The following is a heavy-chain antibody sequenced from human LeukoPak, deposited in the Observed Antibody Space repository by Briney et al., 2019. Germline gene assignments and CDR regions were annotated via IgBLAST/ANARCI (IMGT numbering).Heavy chain of an antibody. CDR2: ISYTGST. Sequence: SETLSLTCTVSGGSISPYFWSWIRQPPGKGLEWIGYISYTGSTSYNPSLKSRVTISVDTSKKQFSLQMTSVTAADTAVYYCARDDYRGVTNFDPWGQGTLVTVSS. J-gene: IGHJ5*02. V-gene: IGHV4-59*01. D-gene: IGHD3-10*01. CDR3: ARDDYRGVTNFDP. CDR1: GGSISPYF.